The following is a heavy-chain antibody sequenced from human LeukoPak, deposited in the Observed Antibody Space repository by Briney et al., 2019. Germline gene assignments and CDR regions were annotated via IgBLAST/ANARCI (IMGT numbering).Heavy chain of an antibody. J-gene: IGHJ5*02. V-gene: IGHV4-39*07. Sequence: SETLSLTCTVSGGSISSSSYYWGWIRQPPGKGLEWIGSIYYSGSTYYNPSLKSRVTISVDTSKNQFSLKLSSVTAADTAVYYCARDPVIDYVWGSYRRPWGQGTLVTVSS. D-gene: IGHD3-16*02. CDR2: IYYSGST. CDR3: ARDPVIDYVWGSYRRP. CDR1: GGSISSSSYY.